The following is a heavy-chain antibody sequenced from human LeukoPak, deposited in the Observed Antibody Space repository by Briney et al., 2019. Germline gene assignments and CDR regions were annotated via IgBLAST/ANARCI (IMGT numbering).Heavy chain of an antibody. CDR1: GFTFSSYE. J-gene: IGHJ3*02. D-gene: IGHD3-10*01. CDR3: ARVMVLWFGEISPYAFDI. CDR2: ISSSGSTI. Sequence: GGSLRLSCAASGFTFSSYEMNWVRQAPGKGVEWVSYISSSGSTIYYADSVKGRFTISRDNAKNSLYLQMNSLRAEDTAVYYCARVMVLWFGEISPYAFDIWGQGTMVTVSS. V-gene: IGHV3-48*03.